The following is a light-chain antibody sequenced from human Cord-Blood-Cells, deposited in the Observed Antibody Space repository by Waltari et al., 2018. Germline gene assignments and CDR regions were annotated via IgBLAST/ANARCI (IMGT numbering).Light chain of an antibody. Sequence: QSALTQPASVSGSPGQSITISCTGTSSDVGSYNLVSWYQQHPGKAPKLMIYEGSKRPAGFSNRVSGSKSGNTASLTISVLQAEDEADYYCCSYAGSSTWVFGGGTKLTVL. CDR3: CSYAGSSTWV. J-gene: IGLJ3*02. CDR1: SSDVGSYNL. V-gene: IGLV2-23*01. CDR2: EGS.